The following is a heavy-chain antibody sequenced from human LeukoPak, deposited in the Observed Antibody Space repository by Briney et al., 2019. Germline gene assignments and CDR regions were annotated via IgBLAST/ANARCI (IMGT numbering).Heavy chain of an antibody. CDR3: ASRLSGNYYGSGSYDY. CDR1: GGSISSSNW. Sequence: KPSETLSLTCAVSGGSISSSNWWSWVRQPPGKGLEWIGEIYHSGSTNYNPSLKSRVTISVDKSKNQFSLKLSSVTAADTAVYYCASRLSGNYYGSGSYDYWGQGTLVTVSS. V-gene: IGHV4-4*02. J-gene: IGHJ4*02. D-gene: IGHD3-10*01. CDR2: IYHSGST.